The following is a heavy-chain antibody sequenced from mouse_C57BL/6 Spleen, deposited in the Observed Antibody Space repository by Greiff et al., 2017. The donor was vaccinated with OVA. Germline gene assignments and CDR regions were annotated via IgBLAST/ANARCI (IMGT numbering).Heavy chain of an antibody. V-gene: IGHV1-82*01. CDR1: GYAFSSSW. J-gene: IGHJ2*01. CDR2: IYPGDGDT. Sequence: QVQLQQSGPELVKPGASVKISCKASGYAFSSSWMNWVKPRPGKGLEWIGRIYPGDGDTNYNGKFKGKATLTADKSSSTAYMQLSSLTSEDSAVYFCAATYYGRDYWGQGTTLTVSS. D-gene: IGHD1-1*01. CDR3: AATYYGRDY.